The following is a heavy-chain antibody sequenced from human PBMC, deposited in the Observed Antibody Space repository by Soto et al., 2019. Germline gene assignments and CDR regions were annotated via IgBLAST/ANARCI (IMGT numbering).Heavy chain of an antibody. Sequence: GGSLRLSCAASGFTFSSYALSWVRQAPGKGLEWVSAISGSGGSTYYADSVKGRFTISRDNSKNTLYLQMNSRRAENTAVYYCAKSHGDYSLGRLYAFDIWGQGTMVTVSS. D-gene: IGHD4-17*01. CDR2: ISGSGGST. J-gene: IGHJ3*02. CDR1: GFTFSSYA. V-gene: IGHV3-23*01. CDR3: AKSHGDYSLGRLYAFDI.